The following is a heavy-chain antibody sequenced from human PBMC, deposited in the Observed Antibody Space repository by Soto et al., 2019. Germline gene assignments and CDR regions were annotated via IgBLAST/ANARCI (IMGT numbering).Heavy chain of an antibody. CDR2: IYSGGST. V-gene: IGHV3-53*02. CDR3: ASNQGYYYYGMAV. J-gene: IGHJ6*02. Sequence: EVQLVETGGGLIQPGGSLRLSCAASGFTVSSNYMSWVRQAPGKGLEWVSVIYSGGSTYYADSVKGRFTISRDNSKNTLYLQMNSLRAEDTAVYYCASNQGYYYYGMAVWGQGTTVTVSS. CDR1: GFTVSSNY.